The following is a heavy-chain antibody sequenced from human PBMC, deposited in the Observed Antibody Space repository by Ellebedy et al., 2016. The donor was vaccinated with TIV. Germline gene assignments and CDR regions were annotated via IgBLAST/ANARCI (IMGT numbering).Heavy chain of an antibody. V-gene: IGHV4-34*01. D-gene: IGHD6-13*01. J-gene: IGHJ4*02. CDR2: INHSGST. Sequence: SETLSLTXTVYGGSFSGYYWSWIRQPPGKGLEWIGEINHSGSTNYNPSLKSRVTISVDTSKNQFSLKLSSVTAADTAVYYCASALGHSSSWSNWGQGTLVTVSS. CDR1: GGSFSGYY. CDR3: ASALGHSSSWSN.